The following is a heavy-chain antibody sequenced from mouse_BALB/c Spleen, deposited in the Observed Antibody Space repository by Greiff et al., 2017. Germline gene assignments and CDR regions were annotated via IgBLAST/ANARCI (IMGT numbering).Heavy chain of an antibody. CDR3: AREGTYSYAMDY. J-gene: IGHJ4*01. Sequence: EVKLMESGGGLVKPGGSLKLSCAASGFTFSSYAMSWVRQTPEKRLEWVASISSGGSTYYPDSVKGRFTISRDNARNILYLQMSSLRSEDTAMYYCAREGTYSYAMDYWGQGTSVTVSS. V-gene: IGHV5-6-5*01. CDR1: GFTFSSYA. D-gene: IGHD2-10*01. CDR2: ISSGGST.